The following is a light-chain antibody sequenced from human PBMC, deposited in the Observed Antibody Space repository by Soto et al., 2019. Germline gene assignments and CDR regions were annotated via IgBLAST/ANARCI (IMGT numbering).Light chain of an antibody. V-gene: IGLV1-47*01. J-gene: IGLJ2*01. Sequence: QLVLTQPPSASGTPGQRVTISCSGSSSNSGSNFIYWYQQLPGTAPKLLIYRNNERPSGVPDRFSGSKSGTSASLAISGLRSEDEADYHCAAWDDSLSGVVFGGGTKLAVL. CDR3: AAWDDSLSGVV. CDR1: SSNSGSNF. CDR2: RNN.